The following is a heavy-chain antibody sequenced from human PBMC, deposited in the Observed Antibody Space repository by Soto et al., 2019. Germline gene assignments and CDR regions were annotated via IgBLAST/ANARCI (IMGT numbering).Heavy chain of an antibody. V-gene: IGHV4-31*03. CDR2: IYYSGST. J-gene: IGHJ4*02. D-gene: IGHD3-22*01. CDR1: GGSISSGGYY. CDR3: ARALYYYDSSGYYIGPGVDY. Sequence: PSETLSLTCTVSGGSISSGGYYWSWIRQHPGKGLEWIGYIYYSGSTYYNPSLKSRVTISVDTSKNQFSLKLSSVTAADTAVYYCARALYYYDSSGYYIGPGVDYWGQGTLVTVSS.